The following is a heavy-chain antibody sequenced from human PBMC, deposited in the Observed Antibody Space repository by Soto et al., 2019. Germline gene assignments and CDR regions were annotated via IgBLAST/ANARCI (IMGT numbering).Heavy chain of an antibody. V-gene: IGHV4-30-4*02. CDR2: IYYSGST. CDR3: ARVASGSYYVHPYYFDY. D-gene: IGHD1-26*01. Sequence: PSETLSLTCTVSGGSISSGDYYWSWIRQPPGKGLEWIGYIYYSGSTYYNPSLKSRVTISVDTSKNQFSLNLSSVTAADTAVYYCARVASGSYYVHPYYFDYWGQRTSVTVSS. J-gene: IGHJ4*02. CDR1: GGSISSGDYY.